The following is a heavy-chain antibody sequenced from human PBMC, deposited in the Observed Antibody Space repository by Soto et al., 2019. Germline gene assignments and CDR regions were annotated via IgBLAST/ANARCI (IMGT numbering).Heavy chain of an antibody. V-gene: IGHV1-69*01. J-gene: IGHJ6*02. CDR1: GGTFGSYA. CDR2: IIPIPGTA. D-gene: IGHD2-2*01. CDR3: ARSQGSSTSLEIYYYYYYGMDV. Sequence: QVQLVQSGAEVKKPGSSVKVSCKASGGTFGSYAISWVRQAPGQGLEWMGGIIPIPGTANYAQKFQGRVTIAADDSTSTAYMELSSLRSEDTAVYYCARSQGSSTSLEIYYYYYYGMDVWGQGTTVTVSS.